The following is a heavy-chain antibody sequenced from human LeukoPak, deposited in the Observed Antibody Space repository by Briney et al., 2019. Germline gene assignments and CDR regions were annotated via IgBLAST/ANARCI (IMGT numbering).Heavy chain of an antibody. V-gene: IGHV3-11*06. CDR1: GFTFSDYY. CDR3: ARPMVITTYFYAFDI. CDR2: ISSSSSYT. Sequence: GGSLRLSCAASGFTFSDYYMSWIRRAPGKGLEWVSYISSSSSYTNYADSVKGRFTISRDNAKNSLYLQMNSLRAEDTAVYYCARPMVITTYFYAFDIWGQGTMVTVSS. J-gene: IGHJ3*02. D-gene: IGHD3-22*01.